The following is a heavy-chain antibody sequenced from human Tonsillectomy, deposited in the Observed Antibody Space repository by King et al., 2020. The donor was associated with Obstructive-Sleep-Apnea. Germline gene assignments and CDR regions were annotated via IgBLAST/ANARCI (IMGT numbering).Heavy chain of an antibody. D-gene: IGHD6-19*01. Sequence: VQLVESGSELKKPGASVKVSCKASGYTFTSYAMNWVRQAPGQGLEWMGWINTNTGNPTYAQGFTGRFVFSLDTSVSTAYLQISSLKAEDTAVYYCAGAGIAVAGPGSGYYYYGMDVWGQGTTVTVSS. V-gene: IGHV7-4-1*02. CDR3: AGAGIAVAGPGSGYYYYGMDV. CDR1: GYTFTSYA. J-gene: IGHJ6*02. CDR2: INTNTGNP.